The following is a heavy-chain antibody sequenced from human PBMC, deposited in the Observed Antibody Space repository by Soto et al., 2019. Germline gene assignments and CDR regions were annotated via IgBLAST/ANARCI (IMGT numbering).Heavy chain of an antibody. J-gene: IGHJ4*02. V-gene: IGHV4-39*07. Sequence: TSETLSLTCIVSGGSISSSSYYWGWIRQPPGKGLEWIGSIYYSGSTNYNPSLKSRVTISVDTSKNQFSLKLSSVTAADTAVYYCARDRRFLDYWGQGTLVTVSS. CDR2: IYYSGST. CDR3: ARDRRFLDY. CDR1: GGSISSSSYY. D-gene: IGHD3-10*01.